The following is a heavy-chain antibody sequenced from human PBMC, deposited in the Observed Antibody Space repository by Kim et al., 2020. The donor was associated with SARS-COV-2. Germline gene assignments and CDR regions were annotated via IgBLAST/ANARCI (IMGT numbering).Heavy chain of an antibody. CDR2: SRSKSRSYST. D-gene: IGHD3-22*01. CDR3: TRDAARSGYSAFDI. J-gene: IGHJ3*02. Sequence: GGSLRLSCAASGFTLSDYYMDWFRQAPGQGLEWVCRSRSKSRSYSTEYAASVKGRFTFSRDDSKNSLYLQMNSLKSEDTAVYYCTRDAARSGYSAFDIWG. CDR1: GFTLSDYY. V-gene: IGHV3-72*01.